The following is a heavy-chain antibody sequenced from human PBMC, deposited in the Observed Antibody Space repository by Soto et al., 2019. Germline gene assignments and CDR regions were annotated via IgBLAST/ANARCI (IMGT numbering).Heavy chain of an antibody. CDR1: GFTFDDYA. Sequence: GGSLRLSCAASGFTFDDYAVHWVRQAPGKGLEWVSGISWNSGSIGYADSVKGRFTISRDNAKNSLYLQMNSLRAEDTALYYCAKCGSSWTAQDYFDYWGQGTLVTVSS. V-gene: IGHV3-9*01. J-gene: IGHJ4*02. D-gene: IGHD6-13*01. CDR3: AKCGSSWTAQDYFDY. CDR2: ISWNSGSI.